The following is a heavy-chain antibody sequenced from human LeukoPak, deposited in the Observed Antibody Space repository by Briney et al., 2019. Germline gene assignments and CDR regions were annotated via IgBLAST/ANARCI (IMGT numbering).Heavy chain of an antibody. CDR2: VYYSGST. V-gene: IGHV4-59*08. CDR1: GGSIRSYF. CDR3: ARRPDGTSHLDS. D-gene: IGHD6-6*01. J-gene: IGHJ4*02. Sequence: SETLSLTCTVSGGSIRSYFWSWIRQPPGKGLEWIGYVYYSGSTNYNPSLKSRVTISVDTSKKQFSLKLSSVTAADTAVYYCARRPDGTSHLDSWSQGTLVTVSS.